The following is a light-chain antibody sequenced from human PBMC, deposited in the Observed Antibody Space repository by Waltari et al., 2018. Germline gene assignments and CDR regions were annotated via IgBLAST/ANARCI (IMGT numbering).Light chain of an antibody. J-gene: IGLJ2*01. Sequence: SYELTQPPSVSVSPGHSAMITCAGDALTKKYTYCYQRKSGQSPVLGIYEDSKRPSTIPERFSGCSSGTMATLTISGAQVENEADYFCYSTDSSGNHRRVFGGGTKLPVL. CDR3: YSTDSSGNHRRV. V-gene: IGLV3-10*01. CDR1: ALTKKY. CDR2: EDS.